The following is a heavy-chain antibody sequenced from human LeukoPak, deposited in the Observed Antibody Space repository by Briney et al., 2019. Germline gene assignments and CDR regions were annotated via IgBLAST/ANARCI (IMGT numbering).Heavy chain of an antibody. CDR2: IYTSGST. Sequence: SETLSLTCTVSGGSISSYYWSWIRQPAGKGLEWIGRIYTSGSTNYNPSLKSRVTMSVDTSKNQFSLKLRSVTAADTAVYYCARQVAGLYYYYYYYMDVWGKGTTVTVSS. D-gene: IGHD6-19*01. CDR3: ARQVAGLYYYYYYYMDV. J-gene: IGHJ6*03. CDR1: GGSISSYY. V-gene: IGHV4-4*07.